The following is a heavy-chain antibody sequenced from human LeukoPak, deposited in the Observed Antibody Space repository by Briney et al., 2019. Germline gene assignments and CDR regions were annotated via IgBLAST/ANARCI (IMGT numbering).Heavy chain of an antibody. J-gene: IGHJ4*02. CDR3: ARASNRNSINFDY. D-gene: IGHD1-7*01. CDR2: LNSDGSST. CDR1: GFTFSSYW. V-gene: IGHV3-74*01. Sequence: GGSLRLSCAASGFTFSSYWMHWVRQAPGKGLVWVSRLNSDGSSTSYADSVKGRFAISRDNAETTLHLQMNNLSAEDTAVYYCARASNRNSINFDYWGQGALVTVSS.